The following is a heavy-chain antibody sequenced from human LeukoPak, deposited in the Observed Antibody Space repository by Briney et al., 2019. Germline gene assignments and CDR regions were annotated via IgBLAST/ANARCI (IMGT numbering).Heavy chain of an antibody. CDR2: INEDGSEA. J-gene: IGHJ4*02. CDR1: GFSFSGYW. CDR3: ARVYGDYGGVDY. D-gene: IGHD4-17*01. Sequence: GGSLRLSCSASGFSFSGYWMTWVRQAPGTGLEWVANINEDGSEAYYVGPVRGRFTISRDNAKNSLFLHMNSLRAEDTAVYYCARVYGDYGGVDYWGQGTLVTVSS. V-gene: IGHV3-7*01.